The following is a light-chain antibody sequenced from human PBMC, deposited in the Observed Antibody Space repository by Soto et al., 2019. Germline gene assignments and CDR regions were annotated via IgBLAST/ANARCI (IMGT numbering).Light chain of an antibody. CDR3: QQRKNWQVT. CDR2: DAY. V-gene: IGKV3D-20*02. J-gene: IGKJ5*01. CDR1: QSVSSSY. Sequence: EIVLTQSPGTLSLSPGERDTLSCRASQSVSSSYLAWYQQKPGQAPRLLIYDAYNRATGITARFSGSGSGTDFTLTISSLEPEDFAVYYCQQRKNWQVTFGPGTRLDIK.